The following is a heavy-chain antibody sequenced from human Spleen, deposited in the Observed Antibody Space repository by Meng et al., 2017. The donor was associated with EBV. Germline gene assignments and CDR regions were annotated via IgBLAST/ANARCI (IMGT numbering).Heavy chain of an antibody. Sequence: QGQLVQSGSEVKKPGASVKVSCKTSGYTFPNYGINWVRQAPGQGLEWMGWMNPTSGKTGYAQKFQDRVTMTRDSAISTAYMELSSLRSDDTAVYYCARDLGGDFDYWGQGTLVTVSS. V-gene: IGHV1-8*01. CDR2: MNPTSGKT. CDR3: ARDLGGDFDY. D-gene: IGHD3-16*01. J-gene: IGHJ4*02. CDR1: GYTFPNYG.